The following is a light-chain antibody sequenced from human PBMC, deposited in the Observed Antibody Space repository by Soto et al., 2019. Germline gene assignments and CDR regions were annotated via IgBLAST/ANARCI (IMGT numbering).Light chain of an antibody. J-gene: IGLJ1*01. Sequence: QSALTQPASVSGSPGQSIAISCTGTSSDVGGYDYVSWYQQHPGKAPKLMIYNVSNRPSGVSNRFSGSKSDNTASLTISGLQAEDEADYYCSSYTSSSTYVFGTGNKVTVL. CDR1: SSDVGGYDY. CDR2: NVS. CDR3: SSYTSSSTYV. V-gene: IGLV2-14*03.